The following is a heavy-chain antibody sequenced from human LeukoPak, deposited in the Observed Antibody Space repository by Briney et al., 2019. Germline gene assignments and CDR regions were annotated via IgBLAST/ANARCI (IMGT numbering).Heavy chain of an antibody. CDR3: ARNGGNSDFDF. Sequence: SETLSLTCMVSGGSLSSSSYYWGWIRQPPGKGLEWIGSIYYSGSTYYNPSLKSRVIISVDTSKNQFSLKLSSVTAADTAVYYCARNGGNSDFDFWGQGTLVTVSS. CDR2: IYYSGST. V-gene: IGHV4-39*01. D-gene: IGHD4-23*01. J-gene: IGHJ4*02. CDR1: GGSLSSSSYY.